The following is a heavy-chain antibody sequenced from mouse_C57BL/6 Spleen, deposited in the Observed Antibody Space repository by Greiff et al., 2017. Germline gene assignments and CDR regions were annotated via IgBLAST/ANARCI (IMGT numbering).Heavy chain of an antibody. CDR3: AREYYGSSYDFDY. CDR1: GYAFSSSW. D-gene: IGHD1-1*01. V-gene: IGHV1-82*01. CDR2: IYPGDGDT. Sequence: QVQLQQSGPELVQPGASVKISCKASGYAFSSSWMNWVKQTPGKGLEWIGRIYPGDGDTNYTGKFKGKATLSADKSSSTAYMQLSSLTSEDSAVYFCAREYYGSSYDFDYWGQGTTLTVSS. J-gene: IGHJ2*01.